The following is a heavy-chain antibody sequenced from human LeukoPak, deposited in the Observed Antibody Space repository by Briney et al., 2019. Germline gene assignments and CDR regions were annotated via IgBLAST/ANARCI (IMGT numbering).Heavy chain of an antibody. CDR3: ARVKVIDAFDI. V-gene: IGHV4-59*01. D-gene: IGHD3-22*01. CDR2: IYYSGST. Sequence: SETLSLTCTVSGGSISSYYWSWIRQPPGKGLEWIGYIYYSGSTNYNPSLKSRVTISVDTSKNQLSLKLSSVTAADTAVYYCARVKVIDAFDIWRQGTMVTVSS. J-gene: IGHJ3*02. CDR1: GGSISSYY.